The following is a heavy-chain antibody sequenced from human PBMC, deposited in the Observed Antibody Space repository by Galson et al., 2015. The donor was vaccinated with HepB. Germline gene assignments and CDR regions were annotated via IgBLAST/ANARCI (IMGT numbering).Heavy chain of an antibody. D-gene: IGHD6-13*01. CDR2: IKQDGSEK. CDR1: GFTFSSYW. Sequence: SLRLSCAASGFTFSSYWMSWVRQAPGKGLEWVANIKQDGSEKYYVDSVKGRFTISRDNAKNSLYLQMNSLRAEDTAVYYCARDDGGSSSWYRYYYYYMDVWGKGTTVTVSS. J-gene: IGHJ6*03. CDR3: ARDDGGSSSWYRYYYYYMDV. V-gene: IGHV3-7*01.